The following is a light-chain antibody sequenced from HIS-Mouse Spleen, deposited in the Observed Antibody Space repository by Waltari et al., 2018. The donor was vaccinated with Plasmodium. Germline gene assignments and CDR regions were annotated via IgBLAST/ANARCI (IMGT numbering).Light chain of an antibody. V-gene: IGLV3-10*01. J-gene: IGLJ3*02. CDR3: YSTDSSGNHRV. Sequence: SYELTQPPSVSVSPGQTARITCTGAALPQKYTYWYQQKSGKAPVLVIYEDSKRPSGSPERFSGSSSGTMATLTISGAQVEDEADYYCYSTDSSGNHRVFGGGTKLTVL. CDR1: ALPQKY. CDR2: EDS.